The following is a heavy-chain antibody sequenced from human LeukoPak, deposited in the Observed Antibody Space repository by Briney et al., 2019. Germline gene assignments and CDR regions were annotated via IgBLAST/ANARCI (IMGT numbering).Heavy chain of an antibody. D-gene: IGHD1-26*01. J-gene: IGHJ4*02. V-gene: IGHV3-23*01. Sequence: PGGSLRLSCAASGFTFSSYAMSWVRQAPGKGLEGVSAISGSGGSTYYADSVKGRFTIARDNSKNTLYLQMNSLRAEDTAVYYCAKGKIVGATFFDYWGQGTLVTVSS. CDR3: AKGKIVGATFFDY. CDR1: GFTFSSYA. CDR2: ISGSGGST.